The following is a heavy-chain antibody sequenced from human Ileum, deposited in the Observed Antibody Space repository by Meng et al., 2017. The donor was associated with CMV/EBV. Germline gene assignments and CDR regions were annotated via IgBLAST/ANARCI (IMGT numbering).Heavy chain of an antibody. D-gene: IGHD5-24*01. J-gene: IGHJ4*02. V-gene: IGHV4-4*07. CDR1: GGSISTYY. Sequence: VAARGAGPRGVQPSEPLFLTCTVSGGSISTYYWNWIRQPAGRELEWIGRVYNRDRTTYNPSLKSRVTMSVDTSKNQFSLTLYSVTAADTAVYFCARDREHTYGYTFEYWGQGALVTVSS. CDR3: ARDREHTYGYTFEY. CDR2: VYNRDRT.